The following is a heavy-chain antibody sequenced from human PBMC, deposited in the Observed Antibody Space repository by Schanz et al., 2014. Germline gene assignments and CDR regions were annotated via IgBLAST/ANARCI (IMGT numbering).Heavy chain of an antibody. V-gene: IGHV3-7*01. CDR1: GFTFSDYS. CDR3: ARELPGVVAFDF. J-gene: IGHJ3*01. Sequence: EVQLLESGGGLVQPGGSLRLSCAASGFTFSDYSMNWVRQAPGKGPEWVANIKEDGSVKDYVDSVKGRFTISRDNAKNSLYLQMNSLRAEDTAVYYCARELPGVVAFDFWGQGTMVTVSS. D-gene: IGHD7-27*01. CDR2: IKEDGSVK.